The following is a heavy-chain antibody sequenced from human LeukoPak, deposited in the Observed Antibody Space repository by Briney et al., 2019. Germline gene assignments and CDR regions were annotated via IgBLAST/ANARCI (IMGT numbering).Heavy chain of an antibody. J-gene: IGHJ3*02. V-gene: IGHV4-30-2*01. Sequence: PSETLSLTCTVSGGSISSGGYYWSWIRQPPGKGLEWIGYIYHSGSTYYNPSLKSRVTISVDRSKNQFSLKLSSVTAADTAVYYCARSGSGRDAFDIWGQGTMVTVSS. CDR2: IYHSGST. CDR1: GGSISSGGYY. CDR3: ARSGSGRDAFDI. D-gene: IGHD2-15*01.